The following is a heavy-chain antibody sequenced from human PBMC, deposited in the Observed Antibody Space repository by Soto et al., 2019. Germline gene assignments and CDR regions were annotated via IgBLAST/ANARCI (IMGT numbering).Heavy chain of an antibody. CDR3: ARISPYYYGRSGRSRFDP. J-gene: IGHJ5*02. D-gene: IGHD3-22*01. V-gene: IGHV1-18*01. CDR1: GYTFTSYG. Sequence: QVQLVQSGAEVKKPGASVKVSCKASGYTFTSYGISWVRQAPGQGLEWMGWISAYNGNTNYAQKLQGRVTKTTDTCPSTAYMELGSLRSDDTAVYYCARISPYYYGRSGRSRFDPWGQGTPVTVSS. CDR2: ISAYNGNT.